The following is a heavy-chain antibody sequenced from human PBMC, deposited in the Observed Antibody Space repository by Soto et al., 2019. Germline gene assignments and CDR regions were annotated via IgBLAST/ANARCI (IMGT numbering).Heavy chain of an antibody. Sequence: GVLRLSCVASEFSFSRYAMTWVRQAAGKGLQWVAGLGPDGRNTFYGESVRGRFTISRDNSRNTLYLQMSSLRAEDTAVYFCVKQMTTWTDSFFDFWGQGIQVTVSS. CDR3: VKQMTTWTDSFFDF. CDR2: LGPDGRNT. V-gene: IGHV3-23*01. CDR1: EFSFSRYA. D-gene: IGHD4-17*01. J-gene: IGHJ4*02.